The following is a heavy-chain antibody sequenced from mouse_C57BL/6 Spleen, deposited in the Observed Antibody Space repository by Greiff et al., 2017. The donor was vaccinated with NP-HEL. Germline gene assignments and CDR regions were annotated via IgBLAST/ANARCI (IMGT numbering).Heavy chain of an antibody. CDR1: GYTFTSYW. Sequence: QVQLKQPGAELVKPGASVKLSCKASGYTFTSYWMHWVKQRPGQGLEWIGMIHPNSGSTNYNEKFKSKATLTVDKSSSTAYMQLSSLTSEDSAVYYCAREGDFPDYWGQGTSVTVSS. CDR3: AREGDFPDY. CDR2: IHPNSGST. V-gene: IGHV1-64*01. J-gene: IGHJ4*01.